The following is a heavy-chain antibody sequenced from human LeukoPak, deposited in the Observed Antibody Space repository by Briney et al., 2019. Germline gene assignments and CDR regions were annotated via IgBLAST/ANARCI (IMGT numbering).Heavy chain of an antibody. CDR1: GGSISSSSYY. D-gene: IGHD3-10*01. J-gene: IGHJ4*02. CDR3: ARRRKVRGVIIMPLYYFDY. CDR2: IYYSGST. Sequence: PSETLSLTCTVSGGSISSSSYYWGCIRQPPGKGLGRIGNIYYSGSTYYNPSLKSRVTISVDTSKNQFSQKLSSVTAADTAVYYCARRRKVRGVIIMPLYYFDYWGQGTLVTVSS. V-gene: IGHV4-39*01.